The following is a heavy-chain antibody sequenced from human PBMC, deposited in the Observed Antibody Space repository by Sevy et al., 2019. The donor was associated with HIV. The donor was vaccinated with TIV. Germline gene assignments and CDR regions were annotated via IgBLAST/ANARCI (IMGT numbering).Heavy chain of an antibody. CDR3: ARDKEEWPDNYYGMDV. Sequence: RGSLRLSCAASGFTFSSYGMHWVRQAPGKGLEWVAVIWYDGSNKYYADSVKGRFTISRDNSKNTLYLQMNSLRAEDTAVYYCARDKEEWPDNYYGMDVWGQGTTVTVSS. CDR2: IWYDGSNK. J-gene: IGHJ6*02. D-gene: IGHD3-3*01. CDR1: GFTFSSYG. V-gene: IGHV3-33*01.